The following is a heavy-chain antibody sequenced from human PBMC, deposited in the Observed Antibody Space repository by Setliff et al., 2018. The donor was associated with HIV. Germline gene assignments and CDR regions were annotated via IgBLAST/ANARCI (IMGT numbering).Heavy chain of an antibody. CDR1: GDSISSGSYY. Sequence: PSETLSLTCTVSGDSISSGSYYWSWIRQPAGKGLEWIGHVYTSGSTDYNPSLNSRLTISIDTSRNQFSLRLNSVTAADPAVYFCARVGLAYSGDMDVWGKGTTVTVSS. V-gene: IGHV4-61*09. J-gene: IGHJ6*03. D-gene: IGHD2-21*01. CDR3: ARVGLAYSGDMDV. CDR2: VYTSGST.